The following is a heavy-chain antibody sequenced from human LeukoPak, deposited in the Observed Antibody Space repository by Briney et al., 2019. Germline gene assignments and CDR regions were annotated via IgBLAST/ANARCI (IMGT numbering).Heavy chain of an antibody. CDR2: ITNSGYTM. V-gene: IGHV3-11*01. Sequence: PGGSLRLSCAAAGFTFDDYFMGWVRQAPGKGLEWVSYITNSGYTMYYADSVRGRFTISKDNANNSLYLHMSGLRAEDTAVYYCARSRARIAAAVYYFDYWGQGTPVTASS. CDR3: ARSRARIAAAVYYFDY. CDR1: GFTFDDYF. D-gene: IGHD6-13*01. J-gene: IGHJ4*02.